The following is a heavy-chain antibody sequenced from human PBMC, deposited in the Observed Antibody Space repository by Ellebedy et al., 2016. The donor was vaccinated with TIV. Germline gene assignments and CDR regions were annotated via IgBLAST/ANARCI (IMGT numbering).Heavy chain of an antibody. D-gene: IGHD5-24*01. Sequence: MPSETLSLTCTVSGGSISSSVYYWGWIRQPPGKGLEWIGYILNDGSTRYNPSLKSRVTISVDTSKKLFSLKLNSVTAADTAVYYCVRGRDAYKTGYWGQGTLVSVSS. V-gene: IGHV4-61*05. CDR1: GGSISSSVYY. CDR3: VRGRDAYKTGY. CDR2: ILNDGST. J-gene: IGHJ4*02.